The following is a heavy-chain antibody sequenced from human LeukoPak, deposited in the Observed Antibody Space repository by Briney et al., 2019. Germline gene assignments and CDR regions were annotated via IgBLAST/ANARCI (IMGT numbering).Heavy chain of an antibody. D-gene: IGHD2-15*01. Sequence: PVGSLRVYSAASGFTFSRYNMNWVRQAPRKGLHWVSSISRTGNYIYYADSVKGRFTISRDNAQNSLLLQMNSLRVEDTAVYYCARVLETDCSGGSCYSGLDYWGQGTLVTVSS. J-gene: IGHJ4*02. V-gene: IGHV3-21*01. CDR2: ISRTGNYI. CDR3: ARVLETDCSGGSCYSGLDY. CDR1: GFTFSRYN.